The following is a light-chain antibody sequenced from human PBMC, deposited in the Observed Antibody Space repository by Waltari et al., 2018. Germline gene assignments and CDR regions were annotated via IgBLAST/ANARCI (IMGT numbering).Light chain of an antibody. J-gene: IGKJ5*01. Sequence: EIVLTQSPATLSLSPGERATLACRASQSVSSFLAWYQQKCGQAPRLLIYDASTRATGIPARFSGSGSGTDFTLTISSLEPEDFAVYYCQQRKTWPITFGQGTRLEIK. CDR1: QSVSSF. CDR3: QQRKTWPIT. V-gene: IGKV3-11*01. CDR2: DAS.